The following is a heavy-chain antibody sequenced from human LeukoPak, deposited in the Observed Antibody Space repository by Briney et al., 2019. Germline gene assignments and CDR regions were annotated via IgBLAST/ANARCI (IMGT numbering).Heavy chain of an antibody. Sequence: GASVKVSCKASGYTFTSYGISWVRQAPGQGLEWMGWISAYNGNTNYAQKLQGRVTMTTDTSTSTAYMELRSLRSDDTAVYYCAMRGGESSSWYDAFDYWGQGTLVTVSS. J-gene: IGHJ4*02. CDR1: GYTFTSYG. V-gene: IGHV1-18*01. D-gene: IGHD6-13*01. CDR3: AMRGGESSSWYDAFDY. CDR2: ISAYNGNT.